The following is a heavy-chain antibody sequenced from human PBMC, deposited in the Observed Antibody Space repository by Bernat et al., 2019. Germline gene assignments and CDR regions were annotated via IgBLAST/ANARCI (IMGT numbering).Heavy chain of an antibody. D-gene: IGHD1-1*01. J-gene: IGHJ4*02. CDR1: GFTFSSYS. V-gene: IGHV3-21*01. Sequence: EVQLVESGGGLVKPGGSLRLSCAASGFTFSSYSMNWVRQAPGKGLEWVSSISSSSSYIYYADSVKGQFTSSRDNAKNSLYLQMNSLRAEDTAVYYCARLVERTERRFDYWGQGTLVTVSS. CDR3: ARLVERTERRFDY. CDR2: ISSSSSYI.